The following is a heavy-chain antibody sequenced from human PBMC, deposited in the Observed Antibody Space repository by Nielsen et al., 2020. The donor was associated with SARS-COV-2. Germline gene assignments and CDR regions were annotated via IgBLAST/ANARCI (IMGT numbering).Heavy chain of an antibody. Sequence: LKISCAASGFTFRSYAMSWVRQAPGKGLEWVSHISGSGGGTIYADSVKGRFTISRDSFKNTLYLQMNSLRAEDTAVYYCATPSSGKNYFDYWGQGTLVTVSS. CDR2: ISGSGGGT. D-gene: IGHD1-26*01. J-gene: IGHJ4*02. V-gene: IGHV3-23*01. CDR1: GFTFRSYA. CDR3: ATPSSGKNYFDY.